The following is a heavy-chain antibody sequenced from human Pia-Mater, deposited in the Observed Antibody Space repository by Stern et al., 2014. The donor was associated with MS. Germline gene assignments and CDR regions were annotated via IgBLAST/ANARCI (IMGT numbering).Heavy chain of an antibody. CDR3: SRDADGYSLVFGY. D-gene: IGHD5-24*01. J-gene: IGHJ4*02. CDR2: IHNSGTT. V-gene: IGHV4-30-4*01. Sequence: VQLVESGPGLVKPSQTLSLTCAVTGGSISSAEYYWSWIRQSPGKGLEWIGYIHNSGTTYYNPSLKSRVTISVDTSKNQFSLKLRSVTAADTAVYYCSRDADGYSLVFGYWGRGTLVTVPS. CDR1: GGSISSAEYY.